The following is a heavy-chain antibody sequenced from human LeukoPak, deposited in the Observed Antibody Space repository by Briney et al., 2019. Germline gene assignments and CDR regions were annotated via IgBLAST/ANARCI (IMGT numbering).Heavy chain of an antibody. J-gene: IGHJ4*02. Sequence: GGSLRLSCAASGFSFSIYAMSWVSQAPGKGLEWVSAIGGSGRTTYYADSVKGRFTISRDNSKNTLYLQMNSLRAEDTAVYYCAKDTCSGGSCYSGFDYWGQGTLVTVSS. CDR2: IGGSGRTT. CDR3: AKDTCSGGSCYSGFDY. CDR1: GFSFSIYA. V-gene: IGHV3-23*01. D-gene: IGHD2-15*01.